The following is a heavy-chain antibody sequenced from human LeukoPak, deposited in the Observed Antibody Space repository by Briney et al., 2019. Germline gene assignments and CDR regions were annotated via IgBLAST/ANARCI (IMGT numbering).Heavy chain of an antibody. V-gene: IGHV1-2*02. D-gene: IGHD3-10*01. Sequence: GASVKVSCKASGYTFTGYYMHWVRQAPGQGLEWMGWINPNSGGTNSAQKFQGRVTMTRDTSISTAYMELSRLRFDDTAVYYCARDYYGSGSYPVDVWGQGTMVTVSS. CDR2: INPNSGGT. J-gene: IGHJ3*01. CDR3: ARDYYGSGSYPVDV. CDR1: GYTFTGYY.